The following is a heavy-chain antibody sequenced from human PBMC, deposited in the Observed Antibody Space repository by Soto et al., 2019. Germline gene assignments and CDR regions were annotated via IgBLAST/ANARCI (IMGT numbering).Heavy chain of an antibody. CDR1: GYTFTSYY. CDR2: INPSGGST. D-gene: IGHD6-13*01. CDR3: ARDSITAAAGNGDWFDP. J-gene: IGHJ5*02. Sequence: ASVKVSCKASGYTFTSYYMHWVRQAPGQGLEWMGLINPSGGSTSYAQKFQGRVTMTRDTSTSTVYMELSSLRSEDTAVYYCARDSITAAAGNGDWFDPWGQGTLVTVSS. V-gene: IGHV1-46*01.